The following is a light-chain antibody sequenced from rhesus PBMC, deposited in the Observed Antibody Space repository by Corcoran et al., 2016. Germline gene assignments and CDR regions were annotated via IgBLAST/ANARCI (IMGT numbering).Light chain of an antibody. CDR3: LQVYTTPFT. J-gene: IGKJ3*01. CDR2: AAS. Sequence: DIQMTQSPSSLSASVGDRVTVTCRASQGINKELSWYQQKPGKAPTLLIYAASSLQTGFSSRFSGCGSGTDFTLPISSLHPEDVATYYCLQVYTTPFTFGPGTKLDI. V-gene: IGKV1-94*01. CDR1: QGINKE.